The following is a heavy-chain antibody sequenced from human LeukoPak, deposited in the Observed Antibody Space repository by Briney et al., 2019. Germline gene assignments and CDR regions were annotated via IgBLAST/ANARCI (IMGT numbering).Heavy chain of an antibody. Sequence: GGSLRLSCAASGFTVSTKYASWVRQAPGKGLEWVSRIYKCGGTYFADSVKGRFTISRDNSKNTLYLQMNSLRGEDTAVYYCAKHKENYGDSCLDDYWGQGTLVTVSS. CDR2: IYKCGGT. V-gene: IGHV3-53*01. CDR3: AKHKENYGDSCLDDY. CDR1: GFTVSTKY. D-gene: IGHD4-17*01. J-gene: IGHJ4*02.